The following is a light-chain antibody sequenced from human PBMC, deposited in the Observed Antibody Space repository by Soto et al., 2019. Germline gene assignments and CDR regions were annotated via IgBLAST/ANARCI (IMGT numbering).Light chain of an antibody. V-gene: IGKV1-12*01. CDR3: QQANSFPLT. J-gene: IGKJ4*01. CDR1: QGISSW. CDR2: TVF. Sequence: DLQMTQSPSSVSASVGDRVSITCRASQGISSWLAWYQQKPGRAPKLLIYTVFTLQSGVPSRFSGTDSGTDFTLTISSLQPEDVATYYCQQANSFPLTFGGGTKVEIK.